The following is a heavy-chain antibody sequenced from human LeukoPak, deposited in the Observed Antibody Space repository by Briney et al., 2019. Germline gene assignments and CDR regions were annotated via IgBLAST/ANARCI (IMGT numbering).Heavy chain of an antibody. Sequence: GGSLRLSCAASGFTVSSSYMSWVCPAPGKGLEWVSVIYSGGSTYYADSVKGRFTISRDNSKNTLYLQMNSLRAEDTAVYYCARGPTVLDYDFWSGYYTSLDYWGQGTLVTVSS. CDR2: IYSGGST. CDR1: GFTVSSSY. D-gene: IGHD3-3*01. CDR3: ARGPTVLDYDFWSGYYTSLDY. V-gene: IGHV3-66*02. J-gene: IGHJ4*02.